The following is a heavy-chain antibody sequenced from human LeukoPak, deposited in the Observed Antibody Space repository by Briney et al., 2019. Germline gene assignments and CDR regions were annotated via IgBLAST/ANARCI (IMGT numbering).Heavy chain of an antibody. D-gene: IGHD6-19*01. CDR3: ARGEIAVAGPLDY. Sequence: SETLSLTCTVSGGSISSSSYYWGWIRQPPGKGLEWIGSIYYSGSTYYNPSLKSRVTISVDTSKNQFSLKLSSVTAADTAVYYCARGEIAVAGPLDYWGQGTLVTVSS. V-gene: IGHV4-39*01. J-gene: IGHJ4*02. CDR1: GGSISSSSYY. CDR2: IYYSGST.